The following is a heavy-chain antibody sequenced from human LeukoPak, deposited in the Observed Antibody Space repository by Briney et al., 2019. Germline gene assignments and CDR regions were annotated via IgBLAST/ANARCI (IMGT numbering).Heavy chain of an antibody. J-gene: IGHJ4*02. V-gene: IGHV3-74*01. CDR2: INSDGSST. Sequence: GGSLRLSCVASGFTFSSYWMHWVRQAPGRGLVWVSRINSDGSSTSYADSVKGRFTISRDNANNTLYLQMNSLRADDTAVDYCARGTYYYDSSGYYRSRSIDYWGQGTLVTVSS. CDR1: GFTFSSYW. D-gene: IGHD3-22*01. CDR3: ARGTYYYDSSGYYRSRSIDY.